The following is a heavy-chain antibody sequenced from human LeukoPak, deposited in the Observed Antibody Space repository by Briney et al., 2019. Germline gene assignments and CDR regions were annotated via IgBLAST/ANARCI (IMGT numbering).Heavy chain of an antibody. CDR3: ARGDYYDSSGYYPIFDY. J-gene: IGHJ4*02. V-gene: IGHV4-4*07. CDR2: IYTSGST. CDR1: GGSISSYY. Sequence: SETLSLTCTVSGGSISSYYWSWIRQPAGKGLEWIGRIYTSGSTNYNPSLKSRVTMSVDTSKNQFSLKLSSVTAADTAVYYCARGDYYDSSGYYPIFDYWGQGTLVTVSS. D-gene: IGHD3-22*01.